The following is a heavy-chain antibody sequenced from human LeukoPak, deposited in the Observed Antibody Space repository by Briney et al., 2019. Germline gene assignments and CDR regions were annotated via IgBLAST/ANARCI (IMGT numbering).Heavy chain of an antibody. Sequence: GGSLRLSCAASGFTFSSYGMHWVRQAPGKGLEWVAVIWYDGSNKYYADSVKGRFTISRDNSKNTLYLQMNSLRAEDTAVYYCARAPQWLVRYYFDYWGQGTLVTVSS. V-gene: IGHV3-33*01. CDR1: GFTFSSYG. D-gene: IGHD6-19*01. J-gene: IGHJ4*02. CDR3: ARAPQWLVRYYFDY. CDR2: IWYDGSNK.